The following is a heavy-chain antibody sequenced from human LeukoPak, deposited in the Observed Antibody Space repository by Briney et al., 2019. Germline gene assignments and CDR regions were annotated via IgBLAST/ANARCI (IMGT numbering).Heavy chain of an antibody. CDR1: GYTFTGYY. CDR2: INPNSGGT. J-gene: IGHJ4*02. V-gene: IGHV1-2*02. D-gene: IGHD4-11*01. CDR3: ARDVAGYYSNFDY. Sequence: GASVKVSCKASGYTFTGYYMHRVRQAPGQGLEWMGWINPNSGGTNYAQKFQGRVTMTRDTSISTAYMELSRLRSDDTAVYYCARDVAGYYSNFDYWGQGTLVTVSS.